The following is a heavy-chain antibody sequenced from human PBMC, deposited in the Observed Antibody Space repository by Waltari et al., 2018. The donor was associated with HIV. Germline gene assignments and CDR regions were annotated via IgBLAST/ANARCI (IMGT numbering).Heavy chain of an antibody. V-gene: IGHV3-7*01. J-gene: IGHJ6*02. CDR3: ARIGTFPHNYAIDF. CDR1: GFTFTNYW. CDR2: IKDDGSEK. D-gene: IGHD1-26*01. Sequence: EVQLMESGGGLVQSGGSLRLSFAASGFTFTNYWMSWVRQTPGKGLEWVAYIKDDGSEKYYMGSVKGRFTISRDNAKNSMFLQMNSLRAEDTAVYYCARIGTFPHNYAIDFWGQGTTVTVSS.